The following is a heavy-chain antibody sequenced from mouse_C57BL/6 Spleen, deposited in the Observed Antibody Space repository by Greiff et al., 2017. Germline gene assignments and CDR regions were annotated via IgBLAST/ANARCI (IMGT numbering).Heavy chain of an antibody. CDR1: GFTFSSYG. Sequence: EVHLVESGGDLVKPGGSLKLSCAASGFTFSSYGMSWVRQTPDKRLEWVATISSGGSYTYYPASVKGRFPISRDNAKNTLYLQMSSLESEDTAMYYCAGEGYGSSWFAYWGQGTLLTVSA. CDR3: AGEGYGSSWFAY. CDR2: ISSGGSYT. D-gene: IGHD1-1*01. J-gene: IGHJ3*01. V-gene: IGHV5-6*01.